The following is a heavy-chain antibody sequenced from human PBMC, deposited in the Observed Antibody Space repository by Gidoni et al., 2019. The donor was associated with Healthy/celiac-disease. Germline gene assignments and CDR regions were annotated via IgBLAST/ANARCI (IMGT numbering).Heavy chain of an antibody. J-gene: IGHJ6*03. CDR2: IKSKTDGGTT. V-gene: IGHV3-15*07. CDR1: GFTLSNAW. Sequence: EVQLVESGGGLVKPGGSLRLSCAASGFTLSNAWMHWVRQAPGKGLEWVGRIKSKTDGGTTDYAAPVKGRFTISRDDSKNTLYLQMNSLKTEDTAVYYCTTEDRFWSGDQLSGDYYYYMDVWGKGTTVTVSS. D-gene: IGHD3-3*01. CDR3: TTEDRFWSGDQLSGDYYYYMDV.